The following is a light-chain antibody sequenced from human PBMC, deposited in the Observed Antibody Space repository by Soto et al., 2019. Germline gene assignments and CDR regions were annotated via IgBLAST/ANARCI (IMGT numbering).Light chain of an antibody. CDR2: GAS. CDR1: QSVSSN. J-gene: IGKJ1*01. V-gene: IGKV3-15*01. CDR3: PLPNNWPRT. Sequence: EIVMRQAPATLSGSRGERGTLSCMASQSVSSNLAWYQQKPGQAPRLLIYGASTRATGIPARFSGSGSCTEFTLTICSLHSQSFPVYYSPLPNNWPRTFAEGTKVDIK.